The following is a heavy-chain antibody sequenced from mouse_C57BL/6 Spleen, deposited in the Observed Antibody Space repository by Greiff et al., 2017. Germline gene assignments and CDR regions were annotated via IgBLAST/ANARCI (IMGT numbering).Heavy chain of an antibody. Sequence: VKPGASVKISCKASGYAFSSSWMNWVKQRPGKGLEWIGRIYPGDGDTNYNGKFKGKATLTADKSSSTAYMQLSSLTSEDSAVYFCASYYYGSSPFAYWGQGTLVTVSA. J-gene: IGHJ3*01. D-gene: IGHD1-1*01. CDR2: IYPGDGDT. CDR3: ASYYYGSSPFAY. CDR1: GYAFSSSW. V-gene: IGHV1-82*01.